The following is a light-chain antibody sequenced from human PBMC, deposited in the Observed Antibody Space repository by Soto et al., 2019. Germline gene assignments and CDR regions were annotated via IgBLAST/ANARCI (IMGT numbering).Light chain of an antibody. V-gene: IGKV1-5*01. CDR3: QQYNSFSGT. CDR1: QSIFTS. CDR2: DAS. Sequence: DIQMTQSPSTLSASVGDRVTITCRASQSIFTSLAWHQQKPGKAPQLLIYDASSLESGVPSRFSGSGSGTEFTLTISGLQPDDFGTYYCQQYNSFSGTFGQGTKV. J-gene: IGKJ1*01.